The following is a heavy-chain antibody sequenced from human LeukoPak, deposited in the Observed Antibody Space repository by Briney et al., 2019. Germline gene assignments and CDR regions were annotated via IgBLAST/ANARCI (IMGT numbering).Heavy chain of an antibody. Sequence: PSETLSLTCPVSDDSINNNYYWAWIRQPPGKGLELLGKVYFSGSTYYSPSLKSRVTMSVDRSKKEISLRLSSVTTADTAVYYCAKPYRHYYYYYYMDVWGKGTTVTISS. J-gene: IGHJ6*03. D-gene: IGHD3-16*02. CDR2: VYFSGST. CDR1: DDSINNNYY. CDR3: AKPYRHYYYYYYMDV. V-gene: IGHV4-38-2*01.